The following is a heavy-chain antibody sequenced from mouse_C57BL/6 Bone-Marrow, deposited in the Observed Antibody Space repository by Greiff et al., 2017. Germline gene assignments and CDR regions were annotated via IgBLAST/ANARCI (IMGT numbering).Heavy chain of an antibody. CDR2: IYYSGTI. V-gene: IGHV3-5*01. CDR3: ARERNYYGSSYDWYFDV. D-gene: IGHD1-1*01. Sequence: EVKLVESGPGLVKPSQTVFLTCTVTGISITTGTYRWSWIRQFPGNKLEWIGYIYYSGTITYNPSLTSRTTITRDTPKNQFFLEMNSLTAEDTATYYCARERNYYGSSYDWYFDVWGTGTTVTVSS. CDR1: GISITTGTYR. J-gene: IGHJ1*03.